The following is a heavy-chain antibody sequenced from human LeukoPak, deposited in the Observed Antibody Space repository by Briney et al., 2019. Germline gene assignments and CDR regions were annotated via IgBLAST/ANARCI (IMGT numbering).Heavy chain of an antibody. J-gene: IGHJ5*02. V-gene: IGHV3-23*01. CDR1: GFTFNIYA. D-gene: IGHD6-19*01. CDR3: AKGGLGAVDYFDP. CDR2: ISSDARRT. Sequence: GGSLRLSCAASGFTFNIYAMSWVRQAPGKGLEWVSSISSDARRTYYAESVKGRFTTSRDNSKNTVYLQMNSLKAGDAAVYSCAKGGLGAVDYFDPWGQGTLVTVSS.